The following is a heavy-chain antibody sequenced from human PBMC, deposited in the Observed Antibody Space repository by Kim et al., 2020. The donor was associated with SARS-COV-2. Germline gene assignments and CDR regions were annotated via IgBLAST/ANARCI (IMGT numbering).Heavy chain of an antibody. J-gene: IGHJ6*03. CDR2: SYYSGGP. D-gene: IGHD6-19*01. CDR1: GGSVSSGSYY. Sequence: SETLSLTCTVSGGSVSSGSYYWSWIRKPPGKGLEWTGNSYYSGGPNYNPSPKVGATLFGDTSKNTSPLQLNPVTAPETAGNSFSARSSGSGRLATWG. CDR3: SARSSGSGRLAT. V-gene: IGHV4-61*01.